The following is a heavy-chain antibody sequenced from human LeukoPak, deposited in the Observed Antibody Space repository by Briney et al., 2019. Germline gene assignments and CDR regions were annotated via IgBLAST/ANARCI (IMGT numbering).Heavy chain of an antibody. V-gene: IGHV3-33*01. Sequence: GGSLRLSCAASGFIFSSYGMHWVRQAPGKGLEWVAVIWYDGSKKYYADSVKGRFTISRDDSKDTVYLQMSSLRAEDTAVYSCARDPCFDADRTFDYWGQGTLVTVSS. CDR3: ARDPCFDADRTFDY. CDR1: GFIFSSYG. D-gene: IGHD3-9*01. J-gene: IGHJ4*02. CDR2: IWYDGSKK.